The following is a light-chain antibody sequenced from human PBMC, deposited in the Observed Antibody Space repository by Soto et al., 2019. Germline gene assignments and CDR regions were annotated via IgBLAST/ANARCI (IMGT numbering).Light chain of an antibody. Sequence: DIQMTQSPSSLSAFVGDRVTITCRASQGINNYLAWYQHKPGKVPKLLIYAASTLRSGVPSRFSGSGSGTEFTLTSSSLQPEDVATYYYQKYNTAPWTFGQGTKVDIK. CDR2: AAS. J-gene: IGKJ1*01. CDR1: QGINNY. V-gene: IGKV1-27*01. CDR3: QKYNTAPWT.